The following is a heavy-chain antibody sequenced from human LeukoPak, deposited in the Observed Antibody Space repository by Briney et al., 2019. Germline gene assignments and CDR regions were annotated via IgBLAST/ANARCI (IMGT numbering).Heavy chain of an antibody. D-gene: IGHD6-13*01. Sequence: SGGSLRLSCAASGFTFRSYAMRWVRQAPGKGLEWVAVISYDGSNKYYADSVKGRFTISRDNSKNTLYLQMNSLRAEDTAVYYCARDLGIAAAYLFEYWGQGTLVTASS. CDR3: ARDLGIAAAYLFEY. CDR2: ISYDGSNK. CDR1: GFTFRSYA. J-gene: IGHJ4*02. V-gene: IGHV3-30*04.